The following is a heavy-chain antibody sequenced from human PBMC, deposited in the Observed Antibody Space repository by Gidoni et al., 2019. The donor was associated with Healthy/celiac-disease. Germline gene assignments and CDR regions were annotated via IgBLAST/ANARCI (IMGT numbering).Heavy chain of an antibody. CDR3: ARGRPPQLDPDTAMVRPMGY. CDR2: INAGNGNT. D-gene: IGHD5-18*01. CDR1: GYTFTSYA. J-gene: IGHJ4*02. V-gene: IGHV1-3*01. Sequence: QVQLVQSGAEVKKPGASVKVSCKASGYTFTSYAMHWVRQAPGQRLEWMGWINAGNGNTKYSQKFQGRVTITRDTSASTAYMELSSLRSEDTAVYYCARGRPPQLDPDTAMVRPMGYWGQGTLVTVSS.